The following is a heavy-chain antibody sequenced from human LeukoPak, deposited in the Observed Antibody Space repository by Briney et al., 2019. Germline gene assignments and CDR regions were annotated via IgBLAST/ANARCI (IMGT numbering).Heavy chain of an antibody. V-gene: IGHV1-2*02. J-gene: IGHJ5*02. D-gene: IGHD3-10*01. CDR2: INPQSGST. CDR3: ARDRADEYSAGSYVSFDP. Sequence: AASVKVSCKASGYTFTGHFIHWVRQAPGQGLEWMGWINPQSGSTSYAQPFQGRVVMTLDTSVNSVYMEMSSLGYDDTATYFCARDRADEYSAGSYVSFDPWGRGTPLTASS. CDR1: GYTFTGHF.